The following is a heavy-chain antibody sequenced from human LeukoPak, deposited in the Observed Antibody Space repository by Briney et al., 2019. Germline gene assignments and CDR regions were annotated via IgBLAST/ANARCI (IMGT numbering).Heavy chain of an antibody. CDR3: ARVGGYSNRSELQY. CDR1: GYTFTSYG. Sequence: ASVKVSCKASGYTFTSYGISWVRQAPGQGLEWMGWISAYNGNTNYAQNLQGRVTMTTDTSTSTAYMKLRSLRSDDTAVYYCARVGGYSNRSELQYWGQGTLVTVSS. D-gene: IGHD6-13*01. J-gene: IGHJ1*01. CDR2: ISAYNGNT. V-gene: IGHV1-18*01.